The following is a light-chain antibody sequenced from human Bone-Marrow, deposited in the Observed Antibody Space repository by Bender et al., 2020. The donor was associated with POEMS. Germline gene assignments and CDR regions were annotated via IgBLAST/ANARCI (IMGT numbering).Light chain of an antibody. V-gene: IGLV1-44*01. CDR2: RND. CDR1: SSNIGGNA. CDR3: SAWDGSLNGWV. J-gene: IGLJ3*02. Sequence: QSVLTQPPSASGTPGQRVTISCSGSSSNIGGNAVNWWQQLPGTAPKLLIYRNDQRPSGVPDRFSGSKSGTSASLAISGLQSEDEADYYCSAWDGSLNGWVFGGGTELTVL.